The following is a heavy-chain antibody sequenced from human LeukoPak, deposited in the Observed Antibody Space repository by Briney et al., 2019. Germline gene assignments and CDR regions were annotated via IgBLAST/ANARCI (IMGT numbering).Heavy chain of an antibody. CDR2: INPNSGGT. D-gene: IGHD6-13*01. Sequence: ASVKVSCKASGYTFTGYYMRWVRQAPGQGLEWMGWINPNSGGTNYAQKFQGRVTMTRDTSISTAYMELSRLRSDDTAVYYCARVREQQPKLNTEYYFDYWGQGTLVTVSS. V-gene: IGHV1-2*02. CDR3: ARVREQQPKLNTEYYFDY. J-gene: IGHJ4*02. CDR1: GYTFTGYY.